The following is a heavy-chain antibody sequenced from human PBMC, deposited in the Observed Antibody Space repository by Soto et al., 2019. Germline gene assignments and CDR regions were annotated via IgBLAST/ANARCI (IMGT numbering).Heavy chain of an antibody. CDR2: IYYSGST. CDR3: ARDSRGGVAAPLFDY. Sequence: SETLSLTCTVSGGSISSGGYYWSWIRQHPGKGLEWIGYIYYSGSTYYNPSLKSRVTISVDTSKNQFSLKLSSVTAADTAVYYCARDSRGGVAAPLFDYWGQGTLVTVSS. V-gene: IGHV4-31*03. J-gene: IGHJ4*02. CDR1: GGSISSGGYY. D-gene: IGHD6-6*01.